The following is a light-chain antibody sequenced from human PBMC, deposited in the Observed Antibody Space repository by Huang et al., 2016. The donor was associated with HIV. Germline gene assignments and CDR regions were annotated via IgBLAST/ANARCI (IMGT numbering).Light chain of an antibody. CDR3: QQCYSIPLT. CDR1: RSVLSTSNSKNH. Sequence: DIVMTQSPDSLAVSLGERATINCKSSRSVLSTSNSKNHLAWYQQKPGQPPKLLISWASTRESGVPDLFSGSGSGTDFPLTIGSLQAEDVAVYYCQQCYSIPLTFGGGTKVEIK. J-gene: IGKJ4*01. V-gene: IGKV4-1*01. CDR2: WAS.